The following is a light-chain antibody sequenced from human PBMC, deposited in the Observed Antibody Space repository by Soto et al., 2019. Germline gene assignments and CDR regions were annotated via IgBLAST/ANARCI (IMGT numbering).Light chain of an antibody. Sequence: EIVLTQSPGTLSLSPGERATLSCRASQSVSKNFLAWYQQKPGQAPRLLISGASNRATGIPDRVSGSGSGTDFSLTIDRLEPEDFVAYFCQQYCSSPPTFGGGTKVAIK. CDR1: QSVSKNF. J-gene: IGKJ4*01. V-gene: IGKV3-20*01. CDR3: QQYCSSPPT. CDR2: GAS.